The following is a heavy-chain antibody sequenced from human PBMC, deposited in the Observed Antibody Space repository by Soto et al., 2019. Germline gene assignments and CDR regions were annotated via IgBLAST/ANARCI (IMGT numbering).Heavy chain of an antibody. D-gene: IGHD3-22*01. J-gene: IGHJ4*02. CDR1: GGSISGSSYY. V-gene: IGHV4-39*01. Sequence: QLQLQESGPGLVKPSETLSLTCTVSGGSISGSSYYWGWIRQPPGKGLEWIGNIYYSGSTYYNPSLKSQVTISVDTSKNQFSLKLSSVTAADTAVYYCMLGSGWKDFDYWGQGTLVTVSS. CDR3: MLGSGWKDFDY. CDR2: IYYSGST.